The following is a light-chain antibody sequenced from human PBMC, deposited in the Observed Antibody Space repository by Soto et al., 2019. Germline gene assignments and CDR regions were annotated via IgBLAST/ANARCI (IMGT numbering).Light chain of an antibody. CDR1: QDIRTS. J-gene: IGKJ3*01. V-gene: IGKV1-33*01. CDR2: GAS. CDR3: QHYNNLPPFT. Sequence: DIQMTQSPSCLSASVGARVSITCQASQDIRTSLSWFQHKPGRAPKLLIYGASYLETGVPSRFRGSGSGTDFTFTITSLQPEDIATYYCQHYNNLPPFTFGPGTIVDIK.